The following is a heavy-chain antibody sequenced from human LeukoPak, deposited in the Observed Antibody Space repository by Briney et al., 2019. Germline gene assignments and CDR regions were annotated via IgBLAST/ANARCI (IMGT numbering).Heavy chain of an antibody. D-gene: IGHD3-10*01. CDR1: GYTFTSYD. CDR2: INPDSGNT. J-gene: IGHJ3*02. CDR3: ARARVPRDAFDI. Sequence: GASVKVSCKASGYTFTSYDINWVRQATGQGLEWMGWINPDSGNTGYAHKFQGRVTITRNTSISTAYMELSSLRSEDTAVYYCARARVPRDAFDIWGQGTMVTASS. V-gene: IGHV1-8*03.